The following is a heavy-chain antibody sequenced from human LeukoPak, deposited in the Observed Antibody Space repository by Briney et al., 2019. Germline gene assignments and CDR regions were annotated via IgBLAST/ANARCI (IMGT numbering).Heavy chain of an antibody. CDR2: IYHNGRT. CDR1: DYSISSGFY. D-gene: IGHD1-26*01. V-gene: IGHV4-38-2*02. CDR3: AGPHGGTYYFDY. J-gene: IGHJ4*02. Sequence: SETLSLTCSVSDYSISSGFYWGWIRQPPGKGLEWIGSIYHNGRTNYNPSLKSRVTISVDTSRNQFFLRLSSVTAADTAVYYCAGPHGGTYYFDYWGQGTLVTVSS.